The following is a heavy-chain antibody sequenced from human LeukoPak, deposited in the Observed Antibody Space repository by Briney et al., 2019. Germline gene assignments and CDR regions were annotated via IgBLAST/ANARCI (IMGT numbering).Heavy chain of an antibody. J-gene: IGHJ6*03. Sequence: PSETLSLTCAVSGGSISNYYWSWIRQPPGKGLEWIGSIYYSRNTYYNASLKSRVTISVDTSKNQFSLKLTSVTAADTAVYYCARVAAAGTGIFVNFYYSMDIWGKGTTVTISS. CDR3: ARVAAAGTGIFVNFYYSMDI. V-gene: IGHV4-59*05. CDR1: GGSISNYY. D-gene: IGHD6-13*01. CDR2: IYYSRNT.